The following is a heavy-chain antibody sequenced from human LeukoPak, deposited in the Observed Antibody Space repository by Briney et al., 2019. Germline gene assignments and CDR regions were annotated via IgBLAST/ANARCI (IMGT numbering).Heavy chain of an antibody. Sequence: GGSLRLSCAASGFTFTDYYMSWIRQAPGKGLEWVSYVTNSGTTIYYADSVKGRFTISRDNAKNSLYLQMNSLRAEDTAVYYCARDGHYDILTGYFQDWGQGTLVTVSS. CDR1: GFTFTDYY. CDR2: VTNSGTTI. V-gene: IGHV3-11*01. D-gene: IGHD3-9*01. J-gene: IGHJ1*01. CDR3: ARDGHYDILTGYFQD.